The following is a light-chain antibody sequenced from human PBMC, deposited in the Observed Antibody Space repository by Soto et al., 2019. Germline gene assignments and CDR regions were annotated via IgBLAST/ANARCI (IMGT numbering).Light chain of an antibody. CDR3: MQALQTPRT. V-gene: IGKV2-28*01. CDR1: QSLLHSSGYNS. CDR2: LGS. J-gene: IGKJ1*01. Sequence: DIVMTQSPLSLPVTPGEPASISCRTSQSLLHSSGYNSLDWYLQNPGQSPQLLIYLGSNRASGVPDRFSGSGSDTDVTLIISRVEAEDVGVYYCMQALQTPRTCGQGTKVEI.